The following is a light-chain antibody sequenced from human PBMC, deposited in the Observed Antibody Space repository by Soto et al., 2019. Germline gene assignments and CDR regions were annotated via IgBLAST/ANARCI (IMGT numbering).Light chain of an antibody. CDR2: EAS. Sequence: QSALTQPPSVSGSPGQSVTISCTGTSTDFVSYNRVSWYQQPPGTAPKLIIYEASNRPSGVPDRFSGSKSGNTASLTISGLQAADEADYYCAAWDDSLSGWVFGGGTKVTVL. CDR3: AAWDDSLSGWV. V-gene: IGLV2-18*01. J-gene: IGLJ3*02. CDR1: STDFVSYNR.